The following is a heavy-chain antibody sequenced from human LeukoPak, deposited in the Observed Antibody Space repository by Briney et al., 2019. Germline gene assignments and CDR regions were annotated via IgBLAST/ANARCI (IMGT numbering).Heavy chain of an antibody. D-gene: IGHD3-9*01. Sequence: SETLSLTCTVSGGSISSYYWSWIRQPPGKGLEWIGYIYYSGSTNYNPSLKSRVTISVDTSKNQVSLKLSSVTAADTAVYYCARLGGITIFSYWGQGTLVSVSS. J-gene: IGHJ4*02. V-gene: IGHV4-59*01. CDR2: IYYSGST. CDR3: ARLGGITIFSY. CDR1: GGSISSYY.